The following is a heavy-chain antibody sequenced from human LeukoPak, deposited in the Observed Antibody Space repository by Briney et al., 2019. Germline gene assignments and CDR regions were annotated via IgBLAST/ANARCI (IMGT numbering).Heavy chain of an antibody. CDR2: INPSGGST. Sequence: GASVKVSCKASGYTFTSYYMHWVRQAPGQGLEWMGIINPSGGSTSYAQKFQGRVTMTRDTSTSTVYMELTRLRSDDTAVYYCARDRDYYDSSGYYPLDYWGQGSLVTVSS. CDR3: ARDRDYYDSSGYYPLDY. D-gene: IGHD3-22*01. J-gene: IGHJ4*02. V-gene: IGHV1-46*01. CDR1: GYTFTSYY.